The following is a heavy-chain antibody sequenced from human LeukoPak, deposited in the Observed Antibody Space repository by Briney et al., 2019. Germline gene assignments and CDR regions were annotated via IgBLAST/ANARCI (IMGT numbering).Heavy chain of an antibody. CDR3: ARHAAMVTGFDY. CDR1: GGSISSSSYY. CDR2: IYYSGST. J-gene: IGHJ4*02. Sequence: PSETLSLTCTVSGGSISSSSYYWGWIRQPPGKGLEWIGSIYYSGSTYYNPSLKSRVTISVDTSKNQFSLKLSSVTAADTAVYYCARHAAMVTGFDYWGQGTLVTVSS. V-gene: IGHV4-39*01. D-gene: IGHD5-18*01.